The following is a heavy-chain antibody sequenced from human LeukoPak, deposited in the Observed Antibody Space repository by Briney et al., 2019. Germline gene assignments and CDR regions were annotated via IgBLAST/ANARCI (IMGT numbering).Heavy chain of an antibody. V-gene: IGHV3-21*06. CDR1: GFTFNSYT. Sequence: GGSLRLSCVVSGFTFNSYTMNWVRQAPGKGLEWVSSISGSSSNTYYADSVKGRFTISRDNAKNSLYLQMNSLRAEDTAVYYCATLEVPAAMIDAFHIWGQGTMVTVSS. D-gene: IGHD2-2*01. CDR3: ATLEVPAAMIDAFHI. J-gene: IGHJ3*02. CDR2: ISGSSSNT.